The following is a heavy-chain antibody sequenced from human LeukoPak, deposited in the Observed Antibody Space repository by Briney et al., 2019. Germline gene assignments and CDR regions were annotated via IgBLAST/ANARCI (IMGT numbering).Heavy chain of an antibody. CDR2: INHSGGT. CDR3: ARGGGGWYVDY. V-gene: IGHV4-34*01. J-gene: IGHJ4*02. D-gene: IGHD6-19*01. CDR1: GGSFSGYY. Sequence: PSETLSLTCAVYGGSFSGYYWSWIRQPPGKGLEWIGEINHSGGTNYNPSLKSRVTISVDTSKNQFSLKLSSVTAADTAVYYCARGGGGWYVDYWGQGTLVTVSS.